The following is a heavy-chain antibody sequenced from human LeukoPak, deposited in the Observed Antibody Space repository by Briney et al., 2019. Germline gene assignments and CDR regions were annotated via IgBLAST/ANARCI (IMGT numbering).Heavy chain of an antibody. Sequence: PSETLSLTCTVSGGSISSGSYHWSWIRQPAGKALEWIGRIYPSGSTNYDPSLKSRVTISIDTSKNQFSLKLTSVTAADTAVYYCARAAFSGSYSYFDYWGQGTLVTVSS. V-gene: IGHV4-61*02. J-gene: IGHJ4*02. D-gene: IGHD1-26*01. CDR3: ARAAFSGSYSYFDY. CDR2: IYPSGST. CDR1: GGSISSGSYH.